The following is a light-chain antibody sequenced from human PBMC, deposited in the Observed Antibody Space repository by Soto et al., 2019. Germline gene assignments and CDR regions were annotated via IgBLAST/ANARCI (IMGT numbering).Light chain of an antibody. CDR3: QQYGYSRT. CDR2: GAS. V-gene: IGKV3-20*01. CDR1: QSVTYNY. Sequence: PGERATLSCTASQSVTYNYLGWYQKRPGRATRRLIYGASTRATGIPDRFSGSGSGTDITLTSSRLEHEDFAVYYYQQYGYSRTFGQGTKVEIK. J-gene: IGKJ1*01.